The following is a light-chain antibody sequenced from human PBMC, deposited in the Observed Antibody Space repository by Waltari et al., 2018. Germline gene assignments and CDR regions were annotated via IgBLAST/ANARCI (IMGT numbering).Light chain of an antibody. V-gene: IGLV1-40*01. Sequence: QSVLTQPPSVSGAPGQRVTISCTGGSSNIETHHFVHWYQQLPGTAPKLLISANDSRPSGVPDRFSGSKSGTSASLAITGLQAEDEAEYYCQSYDSSLRAVVFGGGTKLTVL. J-gene: IGLJ3*02. CDR2: AND. CDR3: QSYDSSLRAVV. CDR1: SSNIETHHF.